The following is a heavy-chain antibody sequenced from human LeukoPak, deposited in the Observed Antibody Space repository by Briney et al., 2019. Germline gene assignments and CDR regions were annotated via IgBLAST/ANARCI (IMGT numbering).Heavy chain of an antibody. CDR1: GFTFSSYE. D-gene: IGHD3-10*01. J-gene: IGHJ4*02. CDR2: ISSSGSTI. CDR3: ARIYGSGSYYSGYFDY. Sequence: GGSLRLSCAVSGFTFSSYEMNWVRQAPGKGLEWVSYISSSGSTIYYADSVKGRSTISRDNAKNSLYLQMNSLRAEDTADYYCARIYGSGSYYSGYFDYWGQGTLVTVSS. V-gene: IGHV3-48*03.